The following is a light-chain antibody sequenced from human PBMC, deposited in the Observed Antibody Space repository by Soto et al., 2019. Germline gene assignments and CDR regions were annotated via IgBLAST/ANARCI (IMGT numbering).Light chain of an antibody. CDR2: EVT. CDR1: SSDIGSYDL. V-gene: IGLV2-23*02. Sequence: QSVLTQPASVSGSPGQSITISCTGTSSDIGSYDLVSWYQQHPGTAPKLIIYEVTKRPSGVSTRFSGSKSGNTASLTISGRQAVDEADYYCCSFADFTYVFGTGTKLTVL. CDR3: CSFADFTYV. J-gene: IGLJ1*01.